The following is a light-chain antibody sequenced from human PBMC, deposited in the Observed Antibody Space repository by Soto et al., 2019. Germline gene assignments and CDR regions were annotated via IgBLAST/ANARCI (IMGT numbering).Light chain of an antibody. V-gene: IGKV1-5*01. CDR1: QSISSW. Sequence: IQITQSPSTLSASVGDRVTITCRASQSISSWLAWYQQKPGKAPQLLIYDASSLESGVQSSLSGRGSGTDFTLTIRSLQPEDFATYYCQQYNTYSTFGQGTRLEIK. CDR3: QQYNTYST. J-gene: IGKJ5*01. CDR2: DAS.